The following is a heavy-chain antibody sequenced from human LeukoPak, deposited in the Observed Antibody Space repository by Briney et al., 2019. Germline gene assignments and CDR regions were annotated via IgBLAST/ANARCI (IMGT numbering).Heavy chain of an antibody. CDR1: GFTFSSYS. CDR3: ARDQYDYVWGSYRSSVDY. D-gene: IGHD3-16*02. V-gene: IGHV3-21*01. Sequence: GGSLRLSCAASGFTFSSYSMNWVRQAPGKGLEWVSSISSSSSYIYYADSVKGRFTISRDNAKNSLYLQMNSLRAEDSAVYYCARDQYDYVWGSYRSSVDYWGPGTLVTVSS. J-gene: IGHJ4*02. CDR2: ISSSSSYI.